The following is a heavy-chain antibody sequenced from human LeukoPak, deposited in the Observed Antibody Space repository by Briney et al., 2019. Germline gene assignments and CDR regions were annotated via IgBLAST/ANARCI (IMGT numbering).Heavy chain of an antibody. CDR3: ARDLGEMATTPFDY. CDR1: GFTFSDYY. J-gene: IGHJ4*02. D-gene: IGHD5-24*01. Sequence: GGSLRLSCAASGFTFSDYYMSWIRQAPGKGLEWVSYISSSGSTIYYADSVKGRFTISRDNAKISLYLQMNSLRAEDTAVYYCARDLGEMATTPFDYWGQGTLVTVSS. V-gene: IGHV3-11*01. CDR2: ISSSGSTI.